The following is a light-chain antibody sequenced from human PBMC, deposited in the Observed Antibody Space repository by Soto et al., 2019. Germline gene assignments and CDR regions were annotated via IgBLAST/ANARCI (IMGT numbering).Light chain of an antibody. J-gene: IGLJ3*02. CDR1: TGAVTSEHY. CDR3: LLSYSGPRV. V-gene: IGLV7-46*01. Sequence: QAVVTQEPSLTVSPGGTVSLTCGSSTGAVTSEHYAYWFQQKPGQAPRTLIYNTNNKQSWTPARFSGSLLGGKAALTLSGAQPEDEAGYYCLLSYSGPRVFGGGTKLTVL. CDR2: NTN.